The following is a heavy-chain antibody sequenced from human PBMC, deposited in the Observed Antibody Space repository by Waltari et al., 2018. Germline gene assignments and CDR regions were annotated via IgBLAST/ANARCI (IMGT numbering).Heavy chain of an antibody. D-gene: IGHD4-17*01. V-gene: IGHV1-69*05. CDR1: GGTFSSYA. CDR3: ARRSAHAPGVDY. Sequence: QVQLVQSGAEVKKPGSSVRVSCKASGGTFSSYAIRWVRQAPGQGLEWMGGIIPIFGTANYAQMFQGRVTITTDESTSTAYMELSSLRSEDTAVYYCARRSAHAPGVDYWGQGTLVTVSS. CDR2: IIPIFGTA. J-gene: IGHJ4*02.